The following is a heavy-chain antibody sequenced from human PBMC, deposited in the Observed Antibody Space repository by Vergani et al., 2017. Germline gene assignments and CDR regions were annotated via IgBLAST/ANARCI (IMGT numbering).Heavy chain of an antibody. V-gene: IGHV5-51*01. D-gene: IGHD3-22*01. Sequence: EVQLVQSGAEVKKPGESLKISCQISGYSFTNYWIGWVRQMPGKGLEWMGILPPADSDTRYSPSLQGQVTISVDKSISTAYLQRSSLRASDSAMYYCARLYGRDSSGSKYFDYGGQGTLVTVSA. CDR3: ARLYGRDSSGSKYFDY. CDR2: LPPADSDT. CDR1: GYSFTNYW. J-gene: IGHJ4*02.